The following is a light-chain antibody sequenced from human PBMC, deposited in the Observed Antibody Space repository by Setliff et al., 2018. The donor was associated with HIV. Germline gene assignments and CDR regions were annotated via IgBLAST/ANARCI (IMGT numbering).Light chain of an antibody. V-gene: IGLV2-23*02. CDR1: SSDVGGYNY. J-gene: IGLJ1*01. Sequence: QSALTQPASVSGSPGQSIAISCTGTSSDVGGYNYISWYQQHPGKAPKLMIYEVSKRPSGVSDSFSGSKSGNTASLTISGLQAEDEADYYCCSYASSSLSYVFGAGTKVTVL. CDR2: EVS. CDR3: CSYASSSLSYV.